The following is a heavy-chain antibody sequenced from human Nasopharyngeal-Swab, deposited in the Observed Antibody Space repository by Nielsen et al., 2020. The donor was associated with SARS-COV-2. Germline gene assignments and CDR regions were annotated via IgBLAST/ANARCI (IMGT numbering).Heavy chain of an antibody. CDR2: ISWNSGSI. CDR1: GFTFDDYA. Sequence: SLKISCAASGFTFDDYAMHWVRQAPGKGLEWVLGISWNSGSIGYADSVKGRFTISRDNAKNSLYLQMNSLRAEDTALYYCAKDTAYYPVVAFDIWGQGTMVTVSS. D-gene: IGHD3-10*01. CDR3: AKDTAYYPVVAFDI. J-gene: IGHJ3*02. V-gene: IGHV3-9*01.